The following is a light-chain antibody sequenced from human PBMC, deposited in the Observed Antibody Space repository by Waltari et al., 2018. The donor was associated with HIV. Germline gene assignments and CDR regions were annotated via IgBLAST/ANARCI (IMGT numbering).Light chain of an antibody. CDR1: QSVSSAY. V-gene: IGKV3-20*01. Sequence: EIVLRQSPGTLSLSPGDRATLSCRASQSVSSAYLAWYQQKPGQAPRLLIYGASNRATGIPDRFSGSGSGTDFTLTISRLEPEDFAVYYCQQYGSSPFTFGPGTKLDIK. CDR3: QQYGSSPFT. J-gene: IGKJ3*01. CDR2: GAS.